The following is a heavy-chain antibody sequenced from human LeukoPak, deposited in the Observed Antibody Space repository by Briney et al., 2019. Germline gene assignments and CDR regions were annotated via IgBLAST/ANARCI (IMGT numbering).Heavy chain of an antibody. Sequence: GASVTVSFTASGGTFSRYAISWVRQAPGQGLEWMGGIIPLFGTPNYAQKFQGRVTITADESTSTAYMELSSLRSEDTAVYYCARGWLTETTVVTPYNHWGQGTLVTVSS. CDR1: GGTFSRYA. CDR3: ARGWLTETTVVTPYNH. V-gene: IGHV1-69*13. D-gene: IGHD4-23*01. J-gene: IGHJ4*02. CDR2: IIPLFGTP.